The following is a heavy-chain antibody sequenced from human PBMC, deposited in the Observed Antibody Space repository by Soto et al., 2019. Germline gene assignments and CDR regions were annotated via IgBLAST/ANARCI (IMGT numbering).Heavy chain of an antibody. CDR3: VRTSLVVAAATREDY. V-gene: IGHV3-74*01. D-gene: IGHD2-15*01. J-gene: IGHJ4*02. CDR2: INSDGSST. CDR1: GFTFSSYW. Sequence: EVQLVESGGGLVQPGGSLRLSCAASGFTFSSYWMHWVRQAPGKGLVWVARINSDGSSTSYAESVKGRFTISRDNAKNTLSRQMNSLRAEDTAVYYCVRTSLVVAAATREDYWGQGTLVTVSS.